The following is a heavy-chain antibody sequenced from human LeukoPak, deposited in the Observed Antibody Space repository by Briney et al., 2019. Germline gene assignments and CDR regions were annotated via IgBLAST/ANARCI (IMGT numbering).Heavy chain of an antibody. D-gene: IGHD1-26*01. CDR3: ARDPRGSYPAYGDY. J-gene: IGHJ4*02. CDR2: ISSSSSTI. CDR1: GITFSSYS. V-gene: IGHV3-48*04. Sequence: QSGGSLRLSCAASGITFSSYSMNWVRQAPGKGLEWVSYISSSSSTIYYADSVKGRFTISRDNAKNSLYLQMNSLRAEDTAVYYCARDPRGSYPAYGDYWGQGTLVTVSS.